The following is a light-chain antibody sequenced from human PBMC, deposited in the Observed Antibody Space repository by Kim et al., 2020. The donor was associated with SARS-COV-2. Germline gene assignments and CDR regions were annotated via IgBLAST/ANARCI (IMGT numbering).Light chain of an antibody. CDR3: QQYNSDSPRT. V-gene: IGKV1-5*03. Sequence: GDKVTITCRASQSVSDWLAWYQQKPGKAPKLLIYRASSLESGVPSGFSGGGSGTEFTLTISSLQPDDFATYYCQQYNSDSPRTFGQGTKVDIK. CDR1: QSVSDW. J-gene: IGKJ1*01. CDR2: RAS.